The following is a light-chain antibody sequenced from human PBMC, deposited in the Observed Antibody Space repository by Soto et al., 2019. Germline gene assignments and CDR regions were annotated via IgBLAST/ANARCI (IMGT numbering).Light chain of an antibody. CDR3: QQSYSSPGT. CDR1: QTIRNY. Sequence: DIQMTQSPSSLSASVGDRVNITCRASQTIRNYLNWYQQKPGKAPNLLIFAASSLRSGVPSRFSGSGSGTDFTLTINSLQFEDFATYYCQQSYSSPGTFGLGTKVEIK. J-gene: IGKJ1*01. V-gene: IGKV1-39*01. CDR2: AAS.